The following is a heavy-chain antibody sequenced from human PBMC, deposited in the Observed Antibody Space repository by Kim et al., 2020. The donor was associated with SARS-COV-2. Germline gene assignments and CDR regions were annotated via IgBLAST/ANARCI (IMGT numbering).Heavy chain of an antibody. D-gene: IGHD2-2*01. Sequence: KFQGRVTITRDTSASTAYMELSSLRSEDTAVYYCARASVVPAAPGYYFDYWGQGTLVTVSS. V-gene: IGHV1-3*01. J-gene: IGHJ4*02. CDR3: ARASVVPAAPGYYFDY.